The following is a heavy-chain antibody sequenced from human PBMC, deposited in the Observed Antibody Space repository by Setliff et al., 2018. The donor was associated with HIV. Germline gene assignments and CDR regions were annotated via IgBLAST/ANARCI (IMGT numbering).Heavy chain of an antibody. Sequence: PSETLSLTCTVSGGSISSSSYYWGWIRLSPTKGLEWIGSIHLSDTYYNPSLKSRVTISVDTSKDQFSLKLTSLTAADTAVYYCARSSMAGFDYWGQGKLVTVS. V-gene: IGHV4-39*07. CDR3: ARSSMAGFDY. J-gene: IGHJ4*02. CDR1: GGSISSSSYY. CDR2: IHLSDT. D-gene: IGHD6-19*01.